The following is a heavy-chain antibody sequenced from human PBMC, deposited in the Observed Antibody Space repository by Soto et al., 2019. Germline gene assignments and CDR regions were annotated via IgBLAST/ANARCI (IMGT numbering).Heavy chain of an antibody. J-gene: IGHJ3*02. Sequence: QITLKESGPTLVKPTQTLTLTCTASGLSFGTSGVGVGWIRQPPGKALEWLALIYWNDDQRYSPSLKSSLTITKGTSKNQVVLTMTNVDPVDTATYYCASMTTVATAAFDIWGQGIMVTVPS. CDR3: ASMTTVATAAFDI. V-gene: IGHV2-5*01. CDR1: GLSFGTSGVG. D-gene: IGHD4-17*01. CDR2: IYWNDDQ.